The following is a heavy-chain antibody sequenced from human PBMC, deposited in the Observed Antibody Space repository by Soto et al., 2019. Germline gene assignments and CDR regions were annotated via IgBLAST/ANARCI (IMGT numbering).Heavy chain of an antibody. D-gene: IGHD3-22*01. J-gene: IGHJ4*01. CDR3: TTDSYSTIIIVRFDY. CDR1: GFTFTNAW. CDR2: IKSKTDGGTT. Sequence: GGSLRLSCAASGFTFTNAWINWVRQAPGKGLEWVGRIKSKTDGGTTDYAEPVKGRFAILRDDSNNMVYLQMNSLKIEDTAVYYCTTDSYSTIIIVRFDYWGHGTLVTVSS. V-gene: IGHV3-15*07.